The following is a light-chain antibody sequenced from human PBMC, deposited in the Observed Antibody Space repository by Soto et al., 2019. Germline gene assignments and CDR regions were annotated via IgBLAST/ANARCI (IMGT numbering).Light chain of an antibody. CDR3: QQRGT. V-gene: IGKV3-11*01. CDR1: QTGITY. J-gene: IGKJ4*01. Sequence: IVMTQSPAALSVSAWERATLSCRASQTGITYLAWYQQNPGQAPRLLIYDATKRVTGIPARFRGSGSGTDCTLTIRSLEPEDVAVYYWQQRGTFGGGTKVDIK. CDR2: DAT.